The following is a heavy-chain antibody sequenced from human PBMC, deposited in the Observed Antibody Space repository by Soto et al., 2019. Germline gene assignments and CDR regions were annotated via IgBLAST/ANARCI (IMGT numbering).Heavy chain of an antibody. CDR3: VGDGEIRNYFY. Sequence: PRETLSPTRAGSGCSISSYPHYWGGVRQHPGKGLEWIGSTSNSGTTYYNPSLKSRVTISVDTSKNQFSLKLTSVTAADTSIYYCVGDGEIRNYFYWGQGTLVTVSS. D-gene: IGHD4-17*01. J-gene: IGHJ4*02. V-gene: IGHV4-39*01. CDR2: TSNSGTT. CDR1: GCSISSYPHY.